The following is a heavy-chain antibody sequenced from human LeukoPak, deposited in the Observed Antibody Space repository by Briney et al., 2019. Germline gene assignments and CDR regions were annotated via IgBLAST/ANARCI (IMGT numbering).Heavy chain of an antibody. CDR2: IYPNDSDT. CDR3: ARPNITYYYDSSGYDGFDV. V-gene: IGHV5-51*01. J-gene: IGHJ3*01. Sequence: GESLKISCKGSGYNFTNYWIAWVRQMPGKGLVWMGIIYPNDSDTRYGPSFLGHVSISADKSFNTAYLKWSSLKASDTAMYFCARPNITYYYDSSGYDGFDVWGQGTMVTVSS. CDR1: GYNFTNYW. D-gene: IGHD3-22*01.